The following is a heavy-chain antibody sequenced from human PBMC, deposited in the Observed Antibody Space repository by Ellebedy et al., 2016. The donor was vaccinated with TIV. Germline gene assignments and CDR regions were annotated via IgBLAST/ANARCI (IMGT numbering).Heavy chain of an antibody. J-gene: IGHJ5*02. CDR1: GFTFSSYW. CDR3: AGKGEGHIVVVTAIP. V-gene: IGHV3-23*01. D-gene: IGHD2-21*02. Sequence: GGSLRLSCAATGFTFSSYWMHWVRQAPGKGLEWVSAISSGGSTYYADSVKGRFTISRDNSKNTLYLQMNSLRAEDTAVYYCAGKGEGHIVVVTAIPWGQGTLVTVSS. CDR2: ISSGGST.